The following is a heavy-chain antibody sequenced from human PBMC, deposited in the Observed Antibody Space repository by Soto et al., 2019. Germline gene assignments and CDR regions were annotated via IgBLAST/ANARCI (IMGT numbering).Heavy chain of an antibody. V-gene: IGHV4-30-4*01. CDR3: ARDRNYYGSGMGLYYYGMDV. D-gene: IGHD3-10*01. CDR2: IYYSGST. J-gene: IGHJ6*02. Sequence: SETLSLTCTVSGGSISSGDYYWSWIRQPPGKGLEWIGYIYYSGSTYYNPSLKSRVTISVDTSKNQFSLKLSSVTAADTAVYYCARDRNYYGSGMGLYYYGMDVWGQGTTVT. CDR1: GGSISSGDYY.